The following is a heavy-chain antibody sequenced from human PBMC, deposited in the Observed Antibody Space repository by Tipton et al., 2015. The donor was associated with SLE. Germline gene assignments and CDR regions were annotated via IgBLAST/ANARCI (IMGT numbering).Heavy chain of an antibody. Sequence: TLSLTCTVSGGAIISANHCCGWFRQSPGKGLEWIASVYSSGDTYYNPSLKRRVTIYIDTSRNYFSLKLTSVTAADTAMYYCARYSGYNAQIKGGFDIWGQATMVTVSS. CDR3: ARYSGYNAQIKGGFDI. CDR2: VYSSGDT. D-gene: IGHD3-10*01. V-gene: IGHV4-39*02. CDR1: GGAIISANHC. J-gene: IGHJ3*02.